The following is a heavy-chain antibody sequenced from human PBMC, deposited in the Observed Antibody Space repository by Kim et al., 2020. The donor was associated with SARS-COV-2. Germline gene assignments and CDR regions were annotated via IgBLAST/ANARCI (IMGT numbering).Heavy chain of an antibody. D-gene: IGHD3-22*01. V-gene: IGHV3-74*01. CDR2: INSDGSST. CDR1: GFTFSSYW. CDR3: ARAWGYYDSSGNYGLGY. Sequence: GGSLRLSCAASGFTFSSYWMHWVRQAPGKGLVWVSRINSDGSSTSYADAVKGRFTISRDNAKNTLYLQMNSLRAEDTAVYYCARAWGYYDSSGNYGLGYWGQGTLVTVSS. J-gene: IGHJ4*02.